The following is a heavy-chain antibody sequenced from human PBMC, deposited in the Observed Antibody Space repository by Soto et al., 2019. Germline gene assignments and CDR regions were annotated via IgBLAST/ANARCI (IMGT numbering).Heavy chain of an antibody. CDR2: IYNSGSA. J-gene: IGHJ4*02. CDR3: ARAVALPGLFYFDY. Sequence: QVQLHESGPGLVKPSGTLSLTCAVSGGSISTAHSWSWVRQTPGKGLEWIAEIYNSGSANYNPSLKSRVTLSVEKSKTQFSLKLISVTAADTAIYFCARAVALPGLFYFDYWGQGTLVTVSS. D-gene: IGHD1-1*01. CDR1: GGSISTAHS. V-gene: IGHV4-4*02.